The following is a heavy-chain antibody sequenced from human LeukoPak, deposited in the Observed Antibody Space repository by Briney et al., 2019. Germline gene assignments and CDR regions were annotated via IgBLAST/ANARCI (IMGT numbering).Heavy chain of an antibody. D-gene: IGHD2-2*01. CDR2: IYYSGST. Sequence: SETLSLTCTVSGGSISSGGYYWSWIRQHPGKGLEWIGYIYYSGSTYYNPSLKSRVTISVDTSKNQFPLKLSSVTAADTAVYYCARHGGDIVVVPTTMTFDYWGQGTLVTVSS. CDR3: ARHGGDIVVVPTTMTFDY. V-gene: IGHV4-39*01. J-gene: IGHJ4*02. CDR1: GGSISSGGYY.